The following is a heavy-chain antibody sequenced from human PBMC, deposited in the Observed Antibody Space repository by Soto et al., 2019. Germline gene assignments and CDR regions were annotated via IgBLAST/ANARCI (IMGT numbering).Heavy chain of an antibody. D-gene: IGHD3-22*01. V-gene: IGHV1-24*01. CDR3: ATAHYYDSSGYYRGNWFDP. CDR1: GYTLTELS. J-gene: IGHJ5*02. Sequence: GASVKVSCKVSGYTLTELSMHWVRQAPGKGLEWMGGFDPEDGETIYAQKFQGRVTMTEDTSTDTAYMELSSLRSEDTAVYYCATAHYYDSSGYYRGNWFDPWGQGTLVTVSS. CDR2: FDPEDGET.